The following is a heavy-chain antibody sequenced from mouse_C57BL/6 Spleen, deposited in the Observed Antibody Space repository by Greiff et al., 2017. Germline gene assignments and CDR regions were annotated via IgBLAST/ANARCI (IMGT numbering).Heavy chain of an antibody. J-gene: IGHJ2*01. D-gene: IGHD2-2*01. CDR3: ARYGYGYFDY. V-gene: IGHV1-53*01. Sequence: QVQLQQPGTELVKPGASVKLSCKASGYTFTSYWMHWVQQRPGQGLEWIANINPSNGGTNSHEKFKSKSTLTVDKSSSTASMQLSSLASEDSAVYDCARYGYGYFDYWGKGTTLTVSS. CDR1: GYTFTSYW. CDR2: INPSNGGT.